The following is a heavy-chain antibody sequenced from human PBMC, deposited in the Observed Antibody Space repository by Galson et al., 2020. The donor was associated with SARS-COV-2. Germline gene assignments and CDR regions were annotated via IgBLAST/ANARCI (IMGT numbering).Heavy chain of an antibody. CDR3: ARGGPNDSSGYYPGY. J-gene: IGHJ4*02. CDR2: INSDGSTT. Sequence: GGSLRLSCAASGFTFSNYWMYWVRQGPGKGPVWVSRINSDGSTTGYADSVKGRFTISRDNAKNTVYLQMNSVRAEDTAVYYCARGGPNDSSGYYPGYWGQGTLVTVSS. D-gene: IGHD3-22*01. V-gene: IGHV3-74*01. CDR1: GFTFSNYW.